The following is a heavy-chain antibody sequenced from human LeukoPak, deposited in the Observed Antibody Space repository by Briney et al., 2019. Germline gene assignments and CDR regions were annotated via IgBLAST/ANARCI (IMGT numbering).Heavy chain of an antibody. CDR1: GFTYSHYW. CDR2: INQDGSEE. V-gene: IGHV3-7*01. J-gene: IGHJ4*02. Sequence: GGSLRLSCAASGFTYSHYWMTWVRQAPGKGLEWVAQINQDGSEEYYMDSVKARFTISRDNAKNSVFLQMNSLRAEDTAVYYCVRDGGVSGYDLLDYWGQGTLVTVSS. D-gene: IGHD5-12*01. CDR3: VRDGGVSGYDLLDY.